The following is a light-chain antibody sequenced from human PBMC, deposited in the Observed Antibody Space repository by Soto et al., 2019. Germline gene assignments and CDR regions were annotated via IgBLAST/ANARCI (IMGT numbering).Light chain of an antibody. Sequence: QSVLPQPPSVAGTPGQGVTISCSGSSSNIGSNAVNWYQQLPGTAPKLLIYSDYQRPSDVPDRFSASKSATSASLAIRGLQSEDEADYYCAAWDDGRNGYVFGTGTKVTVL. CDR2: SDY. CDR3: AAWDDGRNGYV. CDR1: SSNIGSNA. J-gene: IGLJ1*01. V-gene: IGLV1-44*01.